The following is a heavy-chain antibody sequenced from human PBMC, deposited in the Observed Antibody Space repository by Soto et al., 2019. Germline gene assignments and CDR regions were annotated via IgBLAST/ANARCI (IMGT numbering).Heavy chain of an antibody. J-gene: IGHJ4*02. CDR2: IVVGSGNT. Sequence: SVKVSCKASGFTFTSSAVQWVRQARGQRLEWIGWIVVGSGNTNYAQKFQERVTITRDMSTSTAYMELSSLRSEDTAVYYCAAGRGDYSSGYYYGPYWGQGTLVTV. V-gene: IGHV1-58*01. CDR1: GFTFTSSA. D-gene: IGHD3-22*01. CDR3: AAGRGDYSSGYYYGPY.